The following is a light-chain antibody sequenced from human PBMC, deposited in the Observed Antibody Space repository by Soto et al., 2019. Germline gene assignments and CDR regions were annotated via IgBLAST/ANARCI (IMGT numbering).Light chain of an antibody. CDR1: QGISSW. Sequence: DITMTQSPSSVSASVGDRVTITCRASQGISSWLAWYQQKPGKAPKLLISAASSLQSGVRSRVSGSGFTTDFTRPMSSLQPEYFAKYYCQQATGTFGQGTKVEIK. V-gene: IGKV1-12*01. J-gene: IGKJ1*01. CDR2: AAS. CDR3: QQATGT.